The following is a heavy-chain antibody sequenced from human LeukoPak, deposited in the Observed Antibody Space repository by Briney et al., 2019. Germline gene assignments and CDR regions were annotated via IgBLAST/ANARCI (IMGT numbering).Heavy chain of an antibody. J-gene: IGHJ4*02. Sequence: PGGSLRLSCAASGFTFSSYGMHWVRQAPGKGLEWVAFIRYDGSNKYYADSVKGRFTISRDNSKNTLYLQMNSLRAEDTAVYYCAKEGVTLFNMVRGVIGDWGQGTLVTVSS. V-gene: IGHV3-30*02. CDR1: GFTFSSYG. CDR3: AKEGVTLFNMVRGVIGD. CDR2: IRYDGSNK. D-gene: IGHD3-10*01.